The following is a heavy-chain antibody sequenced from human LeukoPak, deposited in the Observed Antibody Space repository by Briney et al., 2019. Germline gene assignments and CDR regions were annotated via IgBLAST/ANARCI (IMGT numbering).Heavy chain of an antibody. Sequence: LTXXXSGGSIXGXXWSWIRQPPGKGLDWIGYIYYXGSTDYNPSLKSRVTISVDTSKNQFSRKLTSVTAAGTAVYFCARSKXGAWXDXXGQ. V-gene: IGHV4-59*08. CDR3: ARSKXGAWXDX. CDR2: IYYXGST. CDR1: GGSIXGXX. J-gene: IGHJ5*02.